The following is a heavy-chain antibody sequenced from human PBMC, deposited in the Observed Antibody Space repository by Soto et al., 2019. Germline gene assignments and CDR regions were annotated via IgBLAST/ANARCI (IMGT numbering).Heavy chain of an antibody. CDR2: IVVGSGDT. V-gene: IGHV1-58*01. Sequence: ASVKVSCKASGFTFTSSAVQWVRQARGQRLEWIGWIVVGSGDTNYAQNFQERVTITRDMSTSTAYMELSSLRSEDTAVYYCAARYYYGSGSYYNENVGDYRGQGTLVTVSS. CDR1: GFTFTSSA. D-gene: IGHD3-10*01. CDR3: AARYYYGSGSYYNENVGDY. J-gene: IGHJ4*02.